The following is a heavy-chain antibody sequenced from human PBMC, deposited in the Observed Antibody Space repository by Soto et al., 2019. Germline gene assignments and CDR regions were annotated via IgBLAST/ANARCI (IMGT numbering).Heavy chain of an antibody. J-gene: IGHJ4*02. CDR2: ISTYNGNI. CDR1: GYSFTTYG. Sequence: ASVKVSCKSFGYSFTTYGISWVRQAPGQGLEWMGWISTYNGNINYAQKFKGRVNMTTDTSTRTVYMELRSLRPDDTALYYCARDPQLQNLGVVIPTWLDYWGQGSLVTV. D-gene: IGHD3-3*01. CDR3: ARDPQLQNLGVVIPTWLDY. V-gene: IGHV1-18*04.